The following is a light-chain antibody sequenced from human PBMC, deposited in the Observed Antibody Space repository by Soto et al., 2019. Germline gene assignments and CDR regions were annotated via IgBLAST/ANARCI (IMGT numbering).Light chain of an antibody. CDR1: SSDVGRYSY. J-gene: IGLJ1*01. Sequence: QSALTQPRSVSGSPGQSVSISCTGTSSDVGRYSYVSWYQQHPGKAPKLMIYDVSERPSGVPDRFSGSKSGNTASLTISGLQAEDEADYYCSSYTTSYFYVFGPGTKLTVL. V-gene: IGLV2-11*01. CDR2: DVS. CDR3: SSYTTSYFYV.